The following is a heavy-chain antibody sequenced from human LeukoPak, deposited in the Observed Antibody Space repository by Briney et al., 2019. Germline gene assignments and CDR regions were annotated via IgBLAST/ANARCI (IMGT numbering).Heavy chain of an antibody. Sequence: ASVKVSCKASGYTFTSYYMHWVRQAPGQGLEWMGIINPSDGSTTYAQKIQGRVTMTEDTSTDTAYMELSSLRSEDTAVYYCATVSGAAGSIDYWGQGTLVTVSS. CDR1: GYTFTSYY. V-gene: IGHV1-46*01. CDR2: INPSDGST. D-gene: IGHD6-13*01. J-gene: IGHJ4*02. CDR3: ATVSGAAGSIDY.